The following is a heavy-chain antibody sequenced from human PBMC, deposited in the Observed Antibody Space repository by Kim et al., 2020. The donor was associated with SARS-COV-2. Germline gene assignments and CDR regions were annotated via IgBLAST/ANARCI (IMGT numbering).Heavy chain of an antibody. J-gene: IGHJ4*02. Sequence: YAASVQGRFPISRDDSKNTTYLHMNSLKTEDTAIYYCPGAGSASDHWGQGTLVTVSS. CDR3: PGAGSASDH. D-gene: IGHD3-10*01. V-gene: IGHV3-73*01.